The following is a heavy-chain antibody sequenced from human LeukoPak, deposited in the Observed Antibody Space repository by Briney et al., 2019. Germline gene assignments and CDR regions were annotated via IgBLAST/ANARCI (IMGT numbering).Heavy chain of an antibody. Sequence: GASVKVSCKASGYTFTGYYMHWVRQAPGQGLEWMGWINPNSGGTNYAQKFQGRVTMTRDTSISTAYMELSRLRSDDTAVYYCARLSGGGGNLLDSWGQGTLVTVSS. V-gene: IGHV1-2*02. D-gene: IGHD4-23*01. CDR2: INPNSGGT. CDR3: ARLSGGGGNLLDS. CDR1: GYTFTGYY. J-gene: IGHJ4*02.